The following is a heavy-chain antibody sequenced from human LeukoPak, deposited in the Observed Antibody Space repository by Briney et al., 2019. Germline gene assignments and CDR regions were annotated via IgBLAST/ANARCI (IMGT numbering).Heavy chain of an antibody. D-gene: IGHD4-11*01. CDR2: VYPGDSDT. CDR1: GYSFTNYW. Sequence: GESLKISCKGSGYSFTNYWIAWVRQMPGKGLEWMGIVYPGDSDTRYSPSFQGQVTISADESISAAYLQWSSLKASDTVMYYCARRGGNYGTWYFDLWGRGTLVTVSS. V-gene: IGHV5-51*01. CDR3: ARRGGNYGTWYFDL. J-gene: IGHJ2*01.